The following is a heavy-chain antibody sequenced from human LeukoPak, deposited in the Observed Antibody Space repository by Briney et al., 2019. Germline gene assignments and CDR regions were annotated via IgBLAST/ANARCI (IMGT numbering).Heavy chain of an antibody. CDR1: GYTFTSYD. CDR3: GRPLQRGSWTQRALDY. CDR2: MNPNSGNA. D-gene: IGHD3-10*01. Sequence: ASVKVSCKASGYTFTSYDISWVRQATGQGLEWMGWMNPNSGNAGYAQRFQGRVTMTRNKSISTAYMELSSLRSEDTAVYYCGRPLQRGSWTQRALDYWGQGTLVTVSS. J-gene: IGHJ4*02. V-gene: IGHV1-8*01.